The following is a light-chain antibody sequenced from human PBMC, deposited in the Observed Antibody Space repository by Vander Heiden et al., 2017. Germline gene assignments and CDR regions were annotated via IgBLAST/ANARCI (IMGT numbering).Light chain of an antibody. CDR2: GRN. CDR1: SLRSYY. CDR3: NSRDSSGNRVL. V-gene: IGLV3-19*01. Sequence: SSELTQDPAVSVALGQTVRITCQGDSLRSYYPSWYQQKPGQAPALVIDGRNKRTSGIPDRFSCSTSGNTASVTITGAQAEDEADYYCNSRDSSGNRVLFGGGTKLTVL. J-gene: IGLJ3*02.